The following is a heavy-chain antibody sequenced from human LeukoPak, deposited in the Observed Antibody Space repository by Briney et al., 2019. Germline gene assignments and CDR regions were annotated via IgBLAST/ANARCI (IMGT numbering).Heavy chain of an antibody. CDR2: INHSGST. CDR1: GGSFSGHY. CDR3: ARAPAATGTIDY. V-gene: IGHV4-34*01. Sequence: SETLSLTCAVYGGSFSGHYWTWIRQPPGKGLEWIGEINHSGSTNYNSSLKSRVTISVDTSKNQFSLKVNSVTAADTAVYYCARAPAATGTIDYWGQGTLVTVSS. D-gene: IGHD6-13*01. J-gene: IGHJ4*02.